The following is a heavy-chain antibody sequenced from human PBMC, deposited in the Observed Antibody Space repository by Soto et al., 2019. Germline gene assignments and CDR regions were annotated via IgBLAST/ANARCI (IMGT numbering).Heavy chain of an antibody. J-gene: IGHJ4*02. V-gene: IGHV3-23*01. D-gene: IGHD3-10*01. Sequence: PGGSLRLSCAACGFTFSSYAMSWVRQAPGTGLEWVSAISGSGGSTYYADSVKGRFTMSRDNSKNTLYLQVNSLRAEDTAVYYCARDFSGPMDYWGRGTLVTVSS. CDR3: ARDFSGPMDY. CDR2: ISGSGGST. CDR1: GFTFSSYA.